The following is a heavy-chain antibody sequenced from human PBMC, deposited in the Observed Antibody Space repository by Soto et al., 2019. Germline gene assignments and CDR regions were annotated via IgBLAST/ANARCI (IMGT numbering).Heavy chain of an antibody. CDR3: ARENVLSYVDTAMVDYFDY. D-gene: IGHD5-18*01. V-gene: IGHV1-18*01. Sequence: ASVKVACKASGDTFNTYSISWVRQAPGQGLEWMGWISGYNGDTHYAQKFQGRVTMTTDTSTSTAYMELRSLRSDDTAMYYCARENVLSYVDTAMVDYFDYWGQGTLVTVSS. CDR1: GDTFNTYS. J-gene: IGHJ4*02. CDR2: ISGYNGDT.